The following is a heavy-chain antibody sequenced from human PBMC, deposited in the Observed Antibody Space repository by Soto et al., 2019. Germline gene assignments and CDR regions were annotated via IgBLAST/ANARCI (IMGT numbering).Heavy chain of an antibody. J-gene: IGHJ5*02. CDR3: AREALLNWFDP. V-gene: IGHV3-48*01. CDR1: GFTFSSYS. D-gene: IGHD2-15*01. CDR2: ISSSSSSTI. Sequence: GSLRLSCAASGFTFSSYSMNWVRQAPGKGLEWVSYISSSSSSTIYYADSVKGRFTISRDNAKNSLYLQMNSLRAEDTAVYYCAREALLNWFDPWGQGTLVTVSS.